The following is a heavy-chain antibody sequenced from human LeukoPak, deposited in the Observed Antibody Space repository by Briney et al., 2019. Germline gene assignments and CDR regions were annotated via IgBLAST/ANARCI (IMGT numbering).Heavy chain of an antibody. CDR1: GFTFSSYW. CDR2: INSDGSST. V-gene: IGHV3-74*01. CDR3: ARTGIAARPTVWFDP. D-gene: IGHD6-6*01. J-gene: IGHJ5*02. Sequence: PGGSLRLSCAASGFTFSSYWMHWVRQAPGKGLVWVSHINSDGSSTNYADSVKGRFTISRDNAKNTSYLQMNSLRAEDTAVYYCARTGIAARPTVWFDPWGQGTLVTVSS.